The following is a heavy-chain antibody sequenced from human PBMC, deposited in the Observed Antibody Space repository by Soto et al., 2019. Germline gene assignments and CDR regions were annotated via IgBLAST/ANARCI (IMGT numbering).Heavy chain of an antibody. CDR3: ARGYCGSTSCYATRGVHDAFDI. Sequence: SETLSLTCTVSGGSISSYYWSWIRQPPGKGLEWIGYIYYSGSTNYNPSLKSRVTISVDTSKNQFSLKLSSVTAADTAVYYCARGYCGSTSCYATRGVHDAFDIWGQGTMVTVSS. D-gene: IGHD2-2*01. CDR1: GGSISSYY. CDR2: IYYSGST. J-gene: IGHJ3*02. V-gene: IGHV4-59*01.